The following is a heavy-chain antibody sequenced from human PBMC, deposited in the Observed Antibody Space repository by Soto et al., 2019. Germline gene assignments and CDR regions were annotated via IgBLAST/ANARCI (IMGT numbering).Heavy chain of an antibody. CDR2: ISGSGGST. CDR3: ARDSVAAAGLFDY. Sequence: PGGSLRLSCAASGFTLSSYAKSGARQAPGKGLEWVSAISGSGGSTYYADSVKGRFTISRDNSKNTLYLQMNSLRAEDTAVYYCARDSVAAAGLFDYWGQGTLVTSPQ. J-gene: IGHJ4*02. D-gene: IGHD6-13*01. CDR1: GFTLSSYA. V-gene: IGHV3-23*01.